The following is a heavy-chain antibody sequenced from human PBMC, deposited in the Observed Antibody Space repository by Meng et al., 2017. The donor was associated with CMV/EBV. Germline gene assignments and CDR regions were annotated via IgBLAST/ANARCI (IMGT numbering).Heavy chain of an antibody. CDR2: ISSSGSTI. Sequence: SRKISGAASGFTFSDYYMSWIRQAPGKGLEWVSYISSSGSTIYYADSVKGRFTISRDNAKNSLYLQMNSLRAEDTAVYYCARDRDGNYRYYYGLDVWGQGTTVTVSS. J-gene: IGHJ6*02. D-gene: IGHD4-11*01. CDR3: ARDRDGNYRYYYGLDV. V-gene: IGHV3-11*01. CDR1: GFTFSDYY.